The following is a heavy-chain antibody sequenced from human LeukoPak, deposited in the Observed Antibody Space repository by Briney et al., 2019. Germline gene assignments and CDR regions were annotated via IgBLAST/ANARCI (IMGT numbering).Heavy chain of an antibody. J-gene: IGHJ3*02. CDR3: TRDRTRYFDGSDAFDI. D-gene: IGHD3-9*01. CDR1: GFTFSSNA. Sequence: GGSLRLSCAASGFTFSSNAMHWVRQAPGKGLEWVAVISYDGSNKYYADSVKGRFTISRDNSKNTLYLQMSSLRAEDTAVYYCTRDRTRYFDGSDAFDIWGQGTMVTVSS. V-gene: IGHV3-30-3*01. CDR2: ISYDGSNK.